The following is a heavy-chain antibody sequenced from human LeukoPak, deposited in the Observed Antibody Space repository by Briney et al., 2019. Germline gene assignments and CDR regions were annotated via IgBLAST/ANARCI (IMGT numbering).Heavy chain of an antibody. CDR3: ARDTRYYYDSSAYYYPDAFDI. V-gene: IGHV3-7*01. J-gene: IGHJ3*02. Sequence: PGGSLRLSCAASGFTFSSYAMSWVRQAPGKGLEWLANIDQDGSEKYYVDSLKGRFTISRDNAKNSLYLQMTGLRAEDTAVYYCARDTRYYYDSSAYYYPDAFDIWGQGTMVSVSS. CDR1: GFTFSSYA. D-gene: IGHD3-22*01. CDR2: IDQDGSEK.